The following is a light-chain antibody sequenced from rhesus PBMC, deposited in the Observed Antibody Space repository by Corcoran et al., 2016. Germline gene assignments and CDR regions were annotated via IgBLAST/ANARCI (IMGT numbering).Light chain of an antibody. CDR3: QQGYRAPVFT. CDR2: AAS. V-gene: IGKV1-33*01. CDR1: QDINNA. Sequence: DIQMSQSPSSLSASVGDKVTITCRASQDINNALGWYQQKPGKAPKLLIYAASTLESGVPSGFSGSIAGTDVTLTISRLQPADFAPFFCQQGYRAPVFTFGPGTKLDMK. J-gene: IGKJ3*01.